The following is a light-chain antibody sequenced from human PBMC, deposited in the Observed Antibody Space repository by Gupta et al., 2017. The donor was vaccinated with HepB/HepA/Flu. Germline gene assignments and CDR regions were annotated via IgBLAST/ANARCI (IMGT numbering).Light chain of an antibody. Sequence: SFILTQPPSVSVAPGRTARITCGGNNIGTKSVHWYQQRPGQAPLMVIYEDTNRPSGIPERISGSNSGNTATLTISRVEAGDEADYYCQGWDTRTDHPVVFGGGTKLTV. V-gene: IGLV3-21*03. J-gene: IGLJ2*01. CDR3: QGWDTRTDHPVV. CDR1: NIGTKS. CDR2: EDT.